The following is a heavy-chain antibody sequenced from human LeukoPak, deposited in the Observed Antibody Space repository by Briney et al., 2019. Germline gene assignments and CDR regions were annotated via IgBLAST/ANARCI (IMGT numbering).Heavy chain of an antibody. CDR3: ARVGHYDSSVYADDVFDF. V-gene: IGHV1-2*02. CDR1: GYTFTGYY. J-gene: IGHJ3*01. CDR2: INPDSGNT. Sequence: ASVKVSCKASGYTFTGYYLHWVRQAPGHGLEWLGWINPDSGNTKYSQKLQGRVTLTRDTSISTAYMEVSRLGSDDTAVYYCARVGHYDSSVYADDVFDFWGQGTMVTVSS. D-gene: IGHD3-22*01.